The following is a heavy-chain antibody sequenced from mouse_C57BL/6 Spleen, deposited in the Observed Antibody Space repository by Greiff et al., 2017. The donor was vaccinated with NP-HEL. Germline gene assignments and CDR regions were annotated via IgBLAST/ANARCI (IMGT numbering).Heavy chain of an antibody. D-gene: IGHD2-3*01. Sequence: QVQLQQSGAELVRPGASVTLSCKASGYTFTDYEMHWVKQTPVHGLEWIGAINPETGGTAYNQKFKGKAILTADKSSSTAYMELRSLTSEDSAVYYCTRGYDGYLDYWGQGTTLTVSS. V-gene: IGHV1-15*01. CDR3: TRGYDGYLDY. CDR2: INPETGGT. J-gene: IGHJ2*01. CDR1: GYTFTDYE.